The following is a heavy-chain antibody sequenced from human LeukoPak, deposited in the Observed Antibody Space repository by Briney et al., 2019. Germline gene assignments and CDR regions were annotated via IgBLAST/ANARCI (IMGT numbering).Heavy chain of an antibody. D-gene: IGHD3-3*01. Sequence: SETLSLTCTVSGGSISSYYWSWIRQPPGKGLEWIGYIYYSGSTNYNPSLKSRVTISVDTSKNQFSLKLSSVTAADTAVYYCAREDVLYYDFWSGYPYYMDVWGKGTTVTVSS. CDR2: IYYSGST. V-gene: IGHV4-59*12. CDR3: AREDVLYYDFWSGYPYYMDV. J-gene: IGHJ6*03. CDR1: GGSISSYY.